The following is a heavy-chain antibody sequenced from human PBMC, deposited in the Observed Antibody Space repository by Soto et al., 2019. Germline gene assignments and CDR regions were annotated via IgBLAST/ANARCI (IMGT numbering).Heavy chain of an antibody. CDR2: IIPIFGTA. CDR3: ASSPGVNVPAAKVGPWFDP. D-gene: IGHD2-2*01. J-gene: IGHJ5*02. CDR1: GGTFSSYA. V-gene: IGHV1-69*01. Sequence: QVQLVQSGAEVKKPGSSVKVSCKASGGTFSSYAISWVRQAPGQGLEWMGGIIPIFGTANYAQKFQGRATITACESTRTAYMELSSLRSEDTSVYYCASSPGVNVPAAKVGPWFDPWGQGALVAVSS.